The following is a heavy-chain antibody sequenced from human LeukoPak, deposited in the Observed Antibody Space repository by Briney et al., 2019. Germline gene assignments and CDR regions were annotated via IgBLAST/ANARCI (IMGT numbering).Heavy chain of an antibody. CDR1: GYTFTSYG. CDR2: ISAYNGDT. D-gene: IGHD3-9*01. CDR3: ARGGDYDILTGSDAFNL. V-gene: IGHV1-18*01. Sequence: ASVKVSCKASGYTFTSYGINWVRQAPGQGLEWMGWISAYNGDTNYAQKLQGRVTMTTDTSTSTAYMELRSLRSDDTAVYYCARGGDYDILTGSDAFNLWGQGTMVTVSS. J-gene: IGHJ3*01.